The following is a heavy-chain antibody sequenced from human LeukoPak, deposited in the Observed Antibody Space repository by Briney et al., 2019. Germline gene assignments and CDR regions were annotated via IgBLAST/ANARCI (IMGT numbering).Heavy chain of an antibody. Sequence: GGSLRLSCAASGFIFSNYGMSWVRQAPGKGLEWVSSISFSSTHIYYADSIQGRFTISRDNAKNSLYLQMISLRAEDTAVYYCARGKYYYDSTGYYPGGDYWGQGTLVTVSS. CDR3: ARGKYYYDSTGYYPGGDY. CDR2: ISFSSTHI. J-gene: IGHJ4*02. V-gene: IGHV3-21*01. CDR1: GFIFSNYG. D-gene: IGHD3-22*01.